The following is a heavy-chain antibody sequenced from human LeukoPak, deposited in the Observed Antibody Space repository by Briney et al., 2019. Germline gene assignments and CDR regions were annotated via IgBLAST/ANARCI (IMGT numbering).Heavy chain of an antibody. Sequence: PGGSLRLSCAASGFTFSSYAMSWVRQAPGKGLEWVSAISGSGGSTYYADSVKGRFTFSRDISKNTLYLQMNSLRAEDTAVYYCAKGQTYYDFWEDYSYYIEVWGNGTTGTVSS. J-gene: IGHJ6*03. CDR1: GFTFSSYA. D-gene: IGHD3-3*01. CDR3: AKGQTYYDFWEDYSYYIEV. CDR2: ISGSGGST. V-gene: IGHV3-23*01.